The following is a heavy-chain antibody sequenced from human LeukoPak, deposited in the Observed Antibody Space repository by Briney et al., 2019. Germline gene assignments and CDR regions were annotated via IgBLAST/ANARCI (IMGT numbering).Heavy chain of an antibody. Sequence: GGSLRLSCAASGFTFGDHYMSWVRQAPGKGLEFVANIKQEGSEKYYLDSVKGRFTISRDNAKNSLYLQMNGLRAEDTAVYYCAANGGPFDFWGQGTLVTVSA. V-gene: IGHV3-7*05. CDR1: GFTFGDHY. D-gene: IGHD4-23*01. CDR3: AANGGPFDF. CDR2: IKQEGSEK. J-gene: IGHJ4*02.